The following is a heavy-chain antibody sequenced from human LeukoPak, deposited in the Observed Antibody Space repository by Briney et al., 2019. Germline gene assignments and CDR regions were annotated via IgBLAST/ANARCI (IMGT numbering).Heavy chain of an antibody. Sequence: SETLSLTCTVSGGSISSGSYYWSWIRQLAGKGLEWIGRIYTSGSTNYNPSLKSRVTISVDTSKNQFSLKLSSVTAADTAVYYCAREGAAGTNYWGQGTLVTVSS. D-gene: IGHD6-13*01. CDR3: AREGAAGTNY. CDR1: GGSISSGSYY. V-gene: IGHV4-61*02. CDR2: IYTSGST. J-gene: IGHJ4*02.